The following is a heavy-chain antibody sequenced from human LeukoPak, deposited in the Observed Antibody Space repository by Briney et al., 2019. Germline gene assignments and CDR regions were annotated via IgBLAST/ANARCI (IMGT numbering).Heavy chain of an antibody. J-gene: IGHJ4*02. D-gene: IGHD3-3*01. CDR2: IYYSGST. Sequence: SETLSLTCTVSGGSISSYYWSWIRRPPGKGLEWIGYIYYSGSTNYNPSLKSRVTISVDTSKNQFSLKLSSVTAADTAVYYCARGQTYYDFWSGHTLNYFDYWGQGTLVTVSS. CDR1: GGSISSYY. V-gene: IGHV4-59*01. CDR3: ARGQTYYDFWSGHTLNYFDY.